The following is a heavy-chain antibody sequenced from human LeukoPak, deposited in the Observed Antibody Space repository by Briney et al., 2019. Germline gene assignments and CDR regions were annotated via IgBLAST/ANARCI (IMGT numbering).Heavy chain of an antibody. V-gene: IGHV1-8*01. CDR1: GYAFTSSD. CDR3: ARDASSSWYWFDP. J-gene: IGHJ5*02. D-gene: IGHD6-13*01. Sequence: ASVKVSCKASGYAFTSSDINWVRQATGQGLEWMGWMNPNSGNTGYAQNFQGRVTMTRNTSISTAYMELSSLRSEDTAVYYCARDASSSWYWFDPWGQGTLVTVSS. CDR2: MNPNSGNT.